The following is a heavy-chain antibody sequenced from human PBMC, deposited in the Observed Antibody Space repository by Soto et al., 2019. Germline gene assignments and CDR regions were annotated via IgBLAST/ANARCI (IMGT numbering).Heavy chain of an antibody. CDR1: GASIGGFY. J-gene: IGHJ5*02. V-gene: IGHV4-4*07. CDR3: VRDGTKTLRERFDR. CDR2: IYATGTT. Sequence: LSLTCTVSGASIGGFYWSWVRKSAGKGLEWIGRIYATGTTDYNPSLKSRVMMSVDTSKKQFSLKLRSVTSADTAVYYCVRDGTKTLRERFDRWGQGSSVAVSS. D-gene: IGHD1-1*01.